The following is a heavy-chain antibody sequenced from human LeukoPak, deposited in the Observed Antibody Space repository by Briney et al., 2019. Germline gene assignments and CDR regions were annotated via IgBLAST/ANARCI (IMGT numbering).Heavy chain of an antibody. D-gene: IGHD2-15*01. CDR1: GFTFSSYA. V-gene: IGHV3-23*01. Sequence: GGSLRLSCAASGFTFSSYAMSWVRQAPGKGLEWVSAISGSGGSTYYAGSVKGRFTISRDNSKNTLYLQMNSLRAEDTAVYYCAKFGCSGGSCYSFDYWGQGTLVTVSS. J-gene: IGHJ4*02. CDR3: AKFGCSGGSCYSFDY. CDR2: ISGSGGST.